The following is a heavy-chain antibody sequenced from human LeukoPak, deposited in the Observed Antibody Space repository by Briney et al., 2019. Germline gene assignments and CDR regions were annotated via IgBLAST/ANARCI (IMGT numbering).Heavy chain of an antibody. CDR2: ISYDGSNK. J-gene: IGHJ6*04. CDR1: GFTFSSYG. Sequence: GGSLRLSCAASGFTFSSYGMHWVRQAPGKGLEWVAVISYDGSNKYYADSVKGRFTISRDNSKITLYLQMNSLRSEDTAVYYCARGVGTSSRKMDVWGKGTTVTISS. CDR3: ARGVGTSSRKMDV. V-gene: IGHV3-30*03. D-gene: IGHD2-2*01.